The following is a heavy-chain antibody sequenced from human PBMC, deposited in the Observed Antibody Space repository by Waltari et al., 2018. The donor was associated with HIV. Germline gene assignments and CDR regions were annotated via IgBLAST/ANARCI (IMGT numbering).Heavy chain of an antibody. CDR2: ITSSSNYI. CDR1: GFTFSGYS. D-gene: IGHD3-3*01. Sequence: EVQLVESGGGLVKPGGSLRLSCAASGFTFSGYSMNWVRQAPGKCLFSFLYITSSSNYIPYADSVKCRFTISRDNAKNSLYLQMNSLIAEDTAMYYCASDPITIFGVKTRAFDSWGQGTLVTVSS. J-gene: IGHJ4*02. CDR3: ASDPITIFGVKTRAFDS. V-gene: IGHV3-21*01.